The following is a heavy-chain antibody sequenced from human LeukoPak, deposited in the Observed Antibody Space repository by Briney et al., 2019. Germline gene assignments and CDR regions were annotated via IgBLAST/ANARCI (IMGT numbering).Heavy chain of an antibody. J-gene: IGHJ1*01. V-gene: IGHV1-18*01. Sequence: GASVKVSCKASGYTFTSYGISWVQQAPGQGLEWMGWISAYNGNTNYAQKLQGRVTMTTDTSTSTAYMELRSLRSDDTAVYYCARVFGFGDPSGFQHWGQGTLVTVSS. CDR1: GYTFTSYG. D-gene: IGHD3-10*01. CDR2: ISAYNGNT. CDR3: ARVFGFGDPSGFQH.